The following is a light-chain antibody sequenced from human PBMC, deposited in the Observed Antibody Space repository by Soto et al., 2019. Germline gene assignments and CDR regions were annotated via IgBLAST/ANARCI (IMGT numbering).Light chain of an antibody. J-gene: IGKJ4*01. CDR2: AAS. CDR1: QAIHSY. Sequence: DIQMTQSPSSLSASVGDRVTITCRASQAIHSYLNWYQQKPGKAPKLLIYAASTLQSGVPSRFSGSGSGTEFTLTISSLQPEDFATYYCQQLNSYPPLTFGGGTKVEIK. V-gene: IGKV1-9*01. CDR3: QQLNSYPPLT.